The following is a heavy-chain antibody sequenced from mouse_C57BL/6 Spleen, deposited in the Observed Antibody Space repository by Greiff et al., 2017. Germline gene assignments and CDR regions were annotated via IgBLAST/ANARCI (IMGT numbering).Heavy chain of an antibody. CDR3: ARYRDGGVPAY. CDR1: GYAFTNYL. D-gene: IGHD1-1*01. V-gene: IGHV1-54*01. Sequence: VQLQQSGAELVRPGTSVKVSCKASGYAFTNYLIEWVKQRPGQGLEWIGVINPGSGGTNYNEKFKGKATLTADKSSSTAYMQLSSLTSEDSAVYFCARYRDGGVPAYWGQGTLVTVSA. CDR2: INPGSGGT. J-gene: IGHJ3*01.